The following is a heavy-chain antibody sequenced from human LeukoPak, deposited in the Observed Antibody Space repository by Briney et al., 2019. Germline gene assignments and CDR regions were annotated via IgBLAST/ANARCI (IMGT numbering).Heavy chain of an antibody. CDR1: GYTFTGYY. V-gene: IGHV1-2*02. CDR2: INPNSGGT. J-gene: IGHJ1*01. Sequence: APVKVSCKASGYTFTGYYMHWVRQAPGQGLEWMGWINPNSGGTNYAQKFQGRVTMTRDTSISTAYMELSRLRSDDTAVYYCARSFDSSGYLSFQHWGQGTLVTVSS. D-gene: IGHD3-22*01. CDR3: ARSFDSSGYLSFQH.